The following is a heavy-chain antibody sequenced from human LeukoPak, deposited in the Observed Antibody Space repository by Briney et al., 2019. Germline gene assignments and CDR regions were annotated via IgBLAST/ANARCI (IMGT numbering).Heavy chain of an antibody. CDR2: IYYSGST. J-gene: IGHJ3*02. V-gene: IGHV4-59*08. D-gene: IGHD3-16*01. Sequence: SETLSLTCTVSGGSISSYYWSWIRQPPGKGLEWIGYIYYSGSTNYNPSLKSRVTISVDTSKNQFSLKLSSVTAADTAVYYCARGGFSAFDIWGQGTMVTVSS. CDR3: ARGGFSAFDI. CDR1: GGSISSYY.